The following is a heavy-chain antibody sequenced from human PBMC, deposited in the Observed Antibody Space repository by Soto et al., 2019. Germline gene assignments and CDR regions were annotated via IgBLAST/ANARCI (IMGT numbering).Heavy chain of an antibody. CDR2: INPSGGST. CDR1: GYTFTSYY. V-gene: IGHV1-46*03. D-gene: IGHD3-22*01. Sequence: ASVKVSCKASGYTFTSYYMHWVRQAPGQGLEWMGIINPSGGSTSYAQKFQGRVTMTRDTSTSTVYMELSSLRSEDTAVYYCARVLSDSSGYYLPSAFDIWGQGTMVTVSS. J-gene: IGHJ3*02. CDR3: ARVLSDSSGYYLPSAFDI.